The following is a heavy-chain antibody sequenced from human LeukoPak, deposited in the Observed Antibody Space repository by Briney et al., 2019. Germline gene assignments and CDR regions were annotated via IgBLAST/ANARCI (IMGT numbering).Heavy chain of an antibody. V-gene: IGHV1-2*02. J-gene: IGHJ4*02. CDR1: GYTFTGYY. CDR2: INPNSGGT. Sequence: ASVTVSCKASGYTFTGYYMHWVRQAPGQGLEWMGWINPNSGGTNYAQKFQGRVTMTRDTSISKANMELSRLRADDTAVYYCARDLYDSSGYYSEEDFDYWGQGTLVTVSS. CDR3: ARDLYDSSGYYSEEDFDY. D-gene: IGHD3-22*01.